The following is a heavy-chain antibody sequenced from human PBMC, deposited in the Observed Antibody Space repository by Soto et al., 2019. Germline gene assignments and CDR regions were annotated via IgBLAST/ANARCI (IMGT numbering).Heavy chain of an antibody. Sequence: PGGSLRLSCAASGFTFSSFAMNWVRRAPGKGLEWVSLINDSGSNTYYADSVKGRFTISRDNAKNTLYLQMNSGRAETTAVYYRAKAARKTPLYILDFGGQAPGVPFS. V-gene: IGHV3-23*01. D-gene: IGHD1-1*01. J-gene: IGHJ4*02. CDR3: AKAARKTPLYILDF. CDR1: GFTFSSFA. CDR2: INDSGSNT.